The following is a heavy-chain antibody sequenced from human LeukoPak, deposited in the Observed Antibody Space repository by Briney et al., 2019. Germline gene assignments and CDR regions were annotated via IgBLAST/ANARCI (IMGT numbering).Heavy chain of an antibody. V-gene: IGHV4-61*02. Sequence: SETLSLTCTVSGGSISSGTYYWSWIRQPAGKELEWIGRIYPSGSINYNPSLKSRITISVDTSKNQFSLKLSSVTAADTAVYYCARDRASNYADSWGQGTLVTVSS. CDR1: GGSISSGTYY. J-gene: IGHJ4*02. CDR3: ARDRASNYADS. D-gene: IGHD2-2*01. CDR2: IYPSGSI.